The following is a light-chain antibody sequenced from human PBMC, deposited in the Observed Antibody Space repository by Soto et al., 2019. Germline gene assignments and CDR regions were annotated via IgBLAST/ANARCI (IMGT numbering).Light chain of an antibody. CDR1: QSVNNY. CDR3: HQYGTAPLT. CDR2: DLF. J-gene: IGKJ3*01. V-gene: IGKV3-11*01. Sequence: EIVLTQSPATLSLSPGERATLSCRASQSVNNYLAWYQQKPGQAPRLLIYDLFNRATGIPARFCGSGSGTDFTLTISSLEPEDFAVYYCHQYGTAPLTFGPGTKVDIK.